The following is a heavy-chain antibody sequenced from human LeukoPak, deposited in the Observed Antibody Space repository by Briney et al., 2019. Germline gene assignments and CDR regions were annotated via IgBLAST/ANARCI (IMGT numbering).Heavy chain of an antibody. CDR1: GCTFSSYA. CDR3: ARFTSPRGMDV. V-gene: IGHV3-64*01. J-gene: IGHJ6*02. CDR2: ISSNGGST. Sequence: PGGSLTLSCAASGCTFSSYAMHWVRQAPGKGLEYVSAISSNGGSTYYANSVKGSFTISRDNSKNTLFLQMGSLRGEDMAVYYCARFTSPRGMDVWGQGTTVTVSS.